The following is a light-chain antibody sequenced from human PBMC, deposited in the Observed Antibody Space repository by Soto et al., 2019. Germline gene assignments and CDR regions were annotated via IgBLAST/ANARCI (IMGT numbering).Light chain of an antibody. CDR2: DVG. Sequence: SVLTQPPSASGSPGQSVTISRTGTSSDVGSYNRVSWYQQPPGTAPKLMIYDVGNRPSGVPDRFSVSKSGNTASLTISGLQADDEADYYCSSYTSSNTYVFGTGTKVTVL. V-gene: IGLV2-18*02. J-gene: IGLJ1*01. CDR3: SSYTSSNTYV. CDR1: SSDVGSYNR.